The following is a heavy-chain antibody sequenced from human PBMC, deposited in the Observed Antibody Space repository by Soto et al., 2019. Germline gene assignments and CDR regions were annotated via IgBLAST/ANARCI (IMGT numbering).Heavy chain of an antibody. CDR2: ISYDGSNK. Sequence: QVQLVESGGGVVQPGRSLRLSCAASGFTFSSYGMHWVRQAPGKGLEWVAVISYDGSNKYYADSVNGRFTISRDNSKNTLYLQMNSLRAEDTAVYYCAREWAKGRDYYSSGYGMDVWGQGTTVTVSS. D-gene: IGHD3-22*01. CDR1: GFTFSSYG. CDR3: AREWAKGRDYYSSGYGMDV. V-gene: IGHV3-30*03. J-gene: IGHJ6*02.